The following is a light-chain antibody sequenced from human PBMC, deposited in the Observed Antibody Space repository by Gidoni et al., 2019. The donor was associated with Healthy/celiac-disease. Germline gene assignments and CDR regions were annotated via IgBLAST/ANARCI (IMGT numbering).Light chain of an antibody. CDR3: QQLNSYPYT. J-gene: IGKJ2*01. Sequence: DIPLTKSPSFLSASVGARVTITCGASQGISSYLAWYQQKPGKAPKLLIYAASTLQSGVPSRFSGSGSGTEFTLTISSLQPEDFATYYCQQLNSYPYTFGQGTKLEIK. CDR1: QGISSY. V-gene: IGKV1-9*01. CDR2: AAS.